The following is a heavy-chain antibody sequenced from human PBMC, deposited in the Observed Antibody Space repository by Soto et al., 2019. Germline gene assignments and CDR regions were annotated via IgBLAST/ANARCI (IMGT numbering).Heavy chain of an antibody. V-gene: IGHV1-18*01. CDR1: GYTFTTYG. Sequence: QVQLVQSGAEVKNPGASVKVSCKASGYTFTTYGINWVRQAPGQGPEWLGWISAHNGNTNIAQKFQDRVTMTTDTSTTTAYMELRRLRSDDTAIYYCARDVDILTAPPGDHWGQGTLVNVSS. J-gene: IGHJ4*02. D-gene: IGHD5-12*01. CDR2: ISAHNGNT. CDR3: ARDVDILTAPPGDH.